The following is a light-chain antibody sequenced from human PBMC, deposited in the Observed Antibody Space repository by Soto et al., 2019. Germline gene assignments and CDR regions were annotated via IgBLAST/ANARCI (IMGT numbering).Light chain of an antibody. CDR1: QSVSSSY. Sequence: EIVLTQSPGTLSLSPGERATLSCRASQSVSSSYLAWYQQKPGQAPRVLIYGASSRATGIPDRFSGSGSGTDFTLPISRLEPEDFAVYYCQQYGSSPTFGPGTKVDIK. CDR3: QQYGSSPT. V-gene: IGKV3-20*01. CDR2: GAS. J-gene: IGKJ3*01.